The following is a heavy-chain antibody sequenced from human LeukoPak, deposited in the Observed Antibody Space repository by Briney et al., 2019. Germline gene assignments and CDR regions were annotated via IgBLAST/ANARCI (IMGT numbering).Heavy chain of an antibody. Sequence: ASVKVSCKASGYTFTSYGISWVRQAPGQGLEWMGIINPSGGSTSYAQKFQGRVTMTRDTSTSTVYMELSSLRSEDTAVYYCARLTDLSYSSGWQDYWGQGTLVTVSS. CDR1: GYTFTSYG. V-gene: IGHV1-46*01. CDR3: ARLTDLSYSSGWQDY. D-gene: IGHD6-19*01. CDR2: INPSGGST. J-gene: IGHJ4*02.